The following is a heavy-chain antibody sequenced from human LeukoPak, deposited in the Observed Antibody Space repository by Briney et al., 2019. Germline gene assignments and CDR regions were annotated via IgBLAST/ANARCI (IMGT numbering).Heavy chain of an antibody. D-gene: IGHD6-19*01. Sequence: SETLSLTCAGSGGSISGFFWTWIRQPAGEGLQYIGRIFSRGGANYNPSLQSRVAMSVDTSQNLFSLKLTSVTAADTAVYFCARVATPDVSSPLDLWGPGILVTVSS. CDR3: ARVATPDVSSPLDL. J-gene: IGHJ5*02. V-gene: IGHV4-4*07. CDR2: IFSRGGA. CDR1: GGSISGFF.